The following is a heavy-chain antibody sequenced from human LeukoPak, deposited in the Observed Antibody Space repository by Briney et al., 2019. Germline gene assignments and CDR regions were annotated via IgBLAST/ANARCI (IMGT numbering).Heavy chain of an antibody. CDR3: ARQIASAGTAGFDF. CDR2: IYSTGST. J-gene: IGHJ4*02. D-gene: IGHD6-13*01. Sequence: SETLSLTCTVSGDSISSYDWSWIRQPAGMGLEWIGRIYSTGSTNYNPSLKSRVTMSVDTSKSQFYLRLRSVTAADTAVYYCARQIASAGTAGFDFWGQGALVTVSS. CDR1: GDSISSYD. V-gene: IGHV4-4*07.